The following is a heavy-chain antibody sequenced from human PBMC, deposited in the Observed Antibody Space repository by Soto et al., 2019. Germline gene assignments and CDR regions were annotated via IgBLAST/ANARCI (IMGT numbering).Heavy chain of an antibody. Sequence: GGSKRLLGAAFGLSLRDLWLSWVAQNTGKGLEWVGRIKITTDGGPKDCTAPVNGRSTISTDDSTHPLYLQMNSLKIEDTAVCCCTTGATSTKSVGGQGTLVTVSS. V-gene: IGHV3-15*01. CDR1: GLSLRDLW. D-gene: IGHD3-3*01. CDR3: TTGATSTKSV. J-gene: IGHJ4*02. CDR2: IKITTDGGPK.